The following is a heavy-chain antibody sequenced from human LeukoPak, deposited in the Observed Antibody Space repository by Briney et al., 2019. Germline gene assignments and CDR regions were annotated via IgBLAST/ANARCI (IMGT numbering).Heavy chain of an antibody. CDR1: GFTFSNYG. CDR2: ISYDGFNK. V-gene: IGHV3-30*03. Sequence: GGSLRLSCAASGFTFSNYGMHWVRQAPGKGLEWVALISYDGFNKYYADSVKGRFTISRDNSKNTLYLQMNSLRAEDTAVYYCARGVIAAVDWFDPWGQGTLVTVSS. CDR3: ARGVIAAVDWFDP. J-gene: IGHJ5*02. D-gene: IGHD6-25*01.